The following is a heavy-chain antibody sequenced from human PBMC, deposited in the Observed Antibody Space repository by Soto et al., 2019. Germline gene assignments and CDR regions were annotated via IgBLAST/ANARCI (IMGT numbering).Heavy chain of an antibody. CDR2: IYYSGST. CDR3: GFGDLTYYFNH. Sequence: SETLSLTCTVSGGSINSGGYYWSWIRRPPGKGLEWIGYIYYSGSTYYNPSLKSRVTISIDTSKNQFSLNLSSVTAADTAVYYCGFGDLTYYFNHWGQGTLVTVSS. CDR1: GGSINSGGYY. D-gene: IGHD3-10*01. V-gene: IGHV4-30-4*01. J-gene: IGHJ4*02.